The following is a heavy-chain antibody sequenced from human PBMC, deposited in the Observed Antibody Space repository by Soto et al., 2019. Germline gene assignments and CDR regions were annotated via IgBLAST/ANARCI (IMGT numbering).Heavy chain of an antibody. CDR2: TYYRSRWYH. J-gene: IGHJ4*02. V-gene: IGHV6-1*01. CDR1: GDSISSNSAA. Sequence: SQTRSLTCAISGDSISSNSAAWNWIRQSPSRGFEWLGRTYYRSRWYHDYAVSVKSRIIINPDTSKNQVSLQLNSVTPDDTAVYYCASYRYDYWGQGTVVTVSS. D-gene: IGHD4-4*01. CDR3: ASYRYDY.